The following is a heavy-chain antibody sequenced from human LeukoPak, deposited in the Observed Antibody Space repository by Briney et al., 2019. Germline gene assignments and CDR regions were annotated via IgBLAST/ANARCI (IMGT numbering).Heavy chain of an antibody. CDR1: GFNFRSYA. J-gene: IGHJ3*02. CDR3: ARPGGYAFDM. V-gene: IGHV3-30-3*01. Sequence: GGSLRLSCAASGFNFRSYAFHWVRQAPGKGPEWMASITYDGTDTYYADSVQGRFTLSRDSSQDTLYLQMNSLRPADTAVDYCARPGGYAFDMWGQGTMVTVSS. CDR2: ITYDGTDT. D-gene: IGHD3-10*01.